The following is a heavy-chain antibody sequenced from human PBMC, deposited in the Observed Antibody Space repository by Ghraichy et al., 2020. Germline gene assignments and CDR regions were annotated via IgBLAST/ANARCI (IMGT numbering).Heavy chain of an antibody. J-gene: IGHJ4*02. CDR2: IHYSRST. D-gene: IGHD6-19*01. CDR3: ARHSSGLTVVDY. CDR1: GGSISSYY. V-gene: IGHV4-59*08. Sequence: SETLSLTCTVSGGSISSYYWSWIRQPPGKGLEWIGYIHYSRSTNYNPSLKSRVTISVDTSKNQFSLKLSSVTAADTAVYYCARHSSGLTVVDYWGQGTLVTVSS.